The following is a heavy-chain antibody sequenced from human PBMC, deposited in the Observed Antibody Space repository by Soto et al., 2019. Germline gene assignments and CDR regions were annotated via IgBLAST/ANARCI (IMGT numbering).Heavy chain of an antibody. J-gene: IGHJ2*01. D-gene: IGHD6-19*01. CDR1: GGTFSRYA. CDR2: ITPMFGIA. V-gene: IGHV1-69*12. CDR3: AQALGLAGAGRGRFHL. Sequence: QVQLVQSGAEVKKYGSSVKVSCKASGGTFSRYAISWVRQAPGQGLEWMGGITPMFGIANYAQRCQGRATITADDSTSSANRGVSSVRSDDTAVYYCAQALGLAGAGRGRFHLWGRGTLVTVSS.